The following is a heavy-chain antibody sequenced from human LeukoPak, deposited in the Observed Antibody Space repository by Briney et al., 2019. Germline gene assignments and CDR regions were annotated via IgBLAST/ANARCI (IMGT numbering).Heavy chain of an antibody. J-gene: IGHJ4*02. CDR2: MSPDSDGT. D-gene: IGHD1-26*01. V-gene: IGHV1-2*02. Sequence: ASVKVSSKASGNSFTGYYVHWVRQAPGQGLEWMGWMSPDSDGTNFAQNFQGRVSTTRDTSIRTVYLELRSLRADDTAVYYCANQEGIGAPGAWFDNWGQGTLVTVSS. CDR3: ANQEGIGAPGAWFDN. CDR1: GNSFTGYY.